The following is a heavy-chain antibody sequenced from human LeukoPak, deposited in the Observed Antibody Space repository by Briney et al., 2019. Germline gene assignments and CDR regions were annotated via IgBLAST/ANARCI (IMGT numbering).Heavy chain of an antibody. CDR1: GGSISSYY. D-gene: IGHD3-10*01. CDR3: AKTSRGGFDY. J-gene: IGHJ4*02. Sequence: SETLSLACTVSGGSISSYYWSWVRQPPGKGLEWIGYIYYSGSTNYNPSLKSRVTISVDTSKNQFSLQLNSVTPEDTAVYYCAKTSRGGFDYWGQGTLVTVSS. CDR2: IYYSGST. V-gene: IGHV4-59*12.